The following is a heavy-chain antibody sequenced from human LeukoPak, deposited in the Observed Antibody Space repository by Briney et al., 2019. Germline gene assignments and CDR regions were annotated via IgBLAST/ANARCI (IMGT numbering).Heavy chain of an antibody. D-gene: IGHD6-13*01. J-gene: IGHJ4*02. CDR1: GFTFTNAW. CDR3: TTDAGYNSRWYNW. CDR2: IKSKSDGGTI. V-gene: IGHV3-15*01. Sequence: GGSLRLSCAASGFTFTNAWMSWVRQAPGKWLEWVGRIKSKSDGGTIEYGAPVKGRFTISRDDSKNTLYLQMNSLKAEDTAVYYCTTDAGYNSRWYNWWGQGTLVTVSS.